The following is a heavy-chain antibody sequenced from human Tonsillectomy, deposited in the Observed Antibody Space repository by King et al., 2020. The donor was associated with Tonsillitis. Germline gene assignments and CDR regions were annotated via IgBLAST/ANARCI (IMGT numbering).Heavy chain of an antibody. V-gene: IGHV4-39*01. CDR3: TSSLRDGYNSDYFDH. Sequence: QLQESGPGLVKPSETLSLTCTVSGGSIRSSSYFWGWIRQPPGKGLEWIESIYYTGSTYYNPSLKSRVTISVDTTKNQFSLRLSSVTAADTALYYCTSSLRDGYNSDYFDHWGQGTLVTVSS. CDR2: IYYTGST. CDR1: GGSIRSSSYF. J-gene: IGHJ4*02. D-gene: IGHD5-24*01.